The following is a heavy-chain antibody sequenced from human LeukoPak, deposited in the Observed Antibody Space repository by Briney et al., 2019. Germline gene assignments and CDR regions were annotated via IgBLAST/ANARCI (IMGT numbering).Heavy chain of an antibody. CDR2: ISYDGSNK. Sequence: GGSLRLSCAASGFTFSSYAMHWVRQAPGKGLEWVAVISYDGSNKYYADSVKGRFTISRDNSKNTLYLQMNSLRAEDTAVYYCARDQYYYDSSGYRGPMDVWGQGTTVTVSS. CDR3: ARDQYYYDSSGYRGPMDV. J-gene: IGHJ6*02. CDR1: GFTFSSYA. D-gene: IGHD3-22*01. V-gene: IGHV3-30-3*01.